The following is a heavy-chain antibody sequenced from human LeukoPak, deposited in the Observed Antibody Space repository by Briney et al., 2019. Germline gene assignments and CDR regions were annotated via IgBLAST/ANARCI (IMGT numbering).Heavy chain of an antibody. CDR3: ARGHRTAAYDSTGSDY. V-gene: IGHV1-18*01. CDR1: GYTFISYG. Sequence: GASVKVSCKASGYTFISYGISWVRQAPGQGLEWVGWISAYNGNTNYAQQFRGRVTMTTDTSTSTAYMELRSLRSDDTAVYYCARGHRTAAYDSTGSDYWGQGTLVTVSS. CDR2: ISAYNGNT. D-gene: IGHD3-22*01. J-gene: IGHJ4*02.